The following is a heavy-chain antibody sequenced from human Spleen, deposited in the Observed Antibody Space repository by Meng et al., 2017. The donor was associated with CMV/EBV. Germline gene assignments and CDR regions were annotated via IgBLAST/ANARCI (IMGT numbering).Heavy chain of an antibody. CDR2: INHSGST. Sequence: GSLRLSCAVYGGSFSGYYWSWIRQPPGKGLEWIGEINHSGSTNYNPSLKSRVTISVGTSKNQFSLKLSSVTAADTAMYFCAKDVPAIPRVLHLWGQGTMVTVSS. V-gene: IGHV4-34*01. D-gene: IGHD3-10*02. J-gene: IGHJ3*01. CDR3: AKDVPAIPRVLHL. CDR1: GGSFSGYY.